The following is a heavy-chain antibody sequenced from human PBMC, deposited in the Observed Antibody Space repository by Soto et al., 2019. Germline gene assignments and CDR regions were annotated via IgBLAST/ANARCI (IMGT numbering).Heavy chain of an antibody. CDR2: IYYSGST. J-gene: IGHJ6*02. V-gene: IGHV4-61*01. CDR3: AREQAPLYYAMDV. Sequence: SETLSLTCTVSGGSVSSGSYHWSWIRQPPGKGLEWIGYIYYSGSTNYNPSLKSRVTISVDTSKNQFSLKLSSVTAADTAVDYCAREQAPLYYAMDVWGQGTTVTVSS. CDR1: GGSVSSGSYH.